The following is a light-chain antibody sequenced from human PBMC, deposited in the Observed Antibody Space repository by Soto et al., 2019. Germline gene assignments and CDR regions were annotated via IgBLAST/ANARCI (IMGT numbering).Light chain of an antibody. CDR2: DAS. V-gene: IGKV3-15*01. CDR1: QSVSSN. Sequence: EIVMTQSPATLSVSPGERATLSCRASQSVSSNLAWYQQKPGQAPRLLIYDASTRATGIPARFSGSGSATEFTLTISSLQSEDFAVYYCQQYNNWPPMAFGQGTKVEIK. J-gene: IGKJ1*01. CDR3: QQYNNWPPMA.